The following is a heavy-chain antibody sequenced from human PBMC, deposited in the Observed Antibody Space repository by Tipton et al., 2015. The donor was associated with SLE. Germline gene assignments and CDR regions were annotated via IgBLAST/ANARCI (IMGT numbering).Heavy chain of an antibody. D-gene: IGHD6-13*01. CDR3: ARAGFSSGWYVDY. J-gene: IGHJ4*02. V-gene: IGHV4-34*01. Sequence: TLSLTCAVYGGSFSDLYWTWIRQPPGKGLEWIGEINHSGGAKYNPSPKSRVTISVDTSKKQFSLTLRSLTAADTALYYCARAGFSSGWYVDYWGQRTLVTVSS. CDR2: INHSGGA. CDR1: GGSFSDLY.